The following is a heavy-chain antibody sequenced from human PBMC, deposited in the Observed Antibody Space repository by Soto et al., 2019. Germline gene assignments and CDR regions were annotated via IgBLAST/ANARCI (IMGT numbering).Heavy chain of an antibody. CDR1: GFTFSSYA. CDR3: AKDATLRLHWYFDL. D-gene: IGHD5-12*01. Sequence: EVQLLESGGGLVQPRGSLRLSCAASGFTFSSYAMSWVRQAPGKGLEWVSAISGSGGSTYYADSVKGRFTISRDNSKNRLDLQMNSLRAEDTAVYYGAKDATLRLHWYFDLWGRGTLVTVSS. V-gene: IGHV3-23*01. J-gene: IGHJ2*01. CDR2: ISGSGGST.